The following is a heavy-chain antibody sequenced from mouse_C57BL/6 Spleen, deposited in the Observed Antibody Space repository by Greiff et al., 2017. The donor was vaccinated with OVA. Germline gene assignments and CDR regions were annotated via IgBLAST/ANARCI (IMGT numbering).Heavy chain of an antibody. J-gene: IGHJ3*01. CDR2: IWSGGST. V-gene: IGHV2-2*01. CDR3: ARYDSDGGFAY. D-gene: IGHD2-4*01. Sequence: QVQLKESGPGLVQPSQSLSITCTVSGFSLTSYGVHWVRQSPGKGLEWLGVIWSGGSTDYNAAFISRLSISKDNSKSQVFFKMNSLQADDTAIYYCARYDSDGGFAYWGQGTLVTVSA. CDR1: GFSLTSYG.